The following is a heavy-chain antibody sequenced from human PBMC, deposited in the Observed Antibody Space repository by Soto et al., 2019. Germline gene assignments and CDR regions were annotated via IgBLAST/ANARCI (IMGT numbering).Heavy chain of an antibody. CDR3: ARGSRIAVAGKPFSDY. Sequence: QVQLVQSGAEVKKPGASVKVSCKASGYIFTGYYMHWVRQAPGQGLEWMGWINPNSGDTNYAQKFQGWVTMTRDTSSSTGYMERSRLTFDDTAAYYCARGSRIAVAGKPFSDYWGQGTLVTVSS. CDR1: GYIFTGYY. CDR2: INPNSGDT. D-gene: IGHD6-19*01. J-gene: IGHJ4*02. V-gene: IGHV1-2*04.